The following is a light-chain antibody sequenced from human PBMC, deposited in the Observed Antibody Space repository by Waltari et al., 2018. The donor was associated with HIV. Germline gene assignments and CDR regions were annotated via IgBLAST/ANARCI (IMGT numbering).Light chain of an antibody. CDR3: QVWDSSTDLRV. CDR1: NLGSKG. J-gene: IGLJ2*01. CDR2: DDS. V-gene: IGLV3-21*02. Sequence: SYVLTQPPSVSVAPGQTARITCGGNNLGSKGVHWYQQKPSQAPVLVVYDDSDRPSGIPERFSGSSSWNTATLTISMVEAGDEADFYCQVWDSSTDLRVFGGGTKLTVL.